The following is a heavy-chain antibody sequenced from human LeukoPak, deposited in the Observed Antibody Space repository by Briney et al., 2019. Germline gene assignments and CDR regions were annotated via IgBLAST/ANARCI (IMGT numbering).Heavy chain of an antibody. CDR2: IYSGGST. J-gene: IGHJ6*03. Sequence: GGSLRLSCAASGFTFSSYAMHWVRQAPGKGLEWVSVIYSGGSTYYADSVKGRFTISRDNSKNTLYLQMKSLRAEDTAVYYCARLSYYYYMDVWGKGTTVTISS. V-gene: IGHV3-53*01. CDR3: ARLSYYYYMDV. CDR1: GFTFSSYA.